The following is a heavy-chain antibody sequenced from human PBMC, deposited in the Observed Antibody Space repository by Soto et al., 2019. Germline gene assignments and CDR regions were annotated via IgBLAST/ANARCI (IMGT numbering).Heavy chain of an antibody. D-gene: IGHD3-22*01. CDR2: ISWNGATM. CDR3: AKDNGGYYDSSGNFEY. Sequence: EVQLVESGGGLVQPGRSLRLSCVASGFTFDDYAMHWVRQVPGKGLEWVSGISWNGATMGYGDSVKGRFTISRDNTKNSLYLQMNSLRPEDTAFYYCAKDNGGYYDSSGNFEYWGQETLVTVSS. CDR1: GFTFDDYA. J-gene: IGHJ4*02. V-gene: IGHV3-9*01.